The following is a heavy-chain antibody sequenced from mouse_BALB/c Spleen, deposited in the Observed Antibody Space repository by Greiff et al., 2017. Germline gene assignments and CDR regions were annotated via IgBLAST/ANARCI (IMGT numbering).Heavy chain of an antibody. CDR3: ARGDWDPWFAY. CDR2: ISYSGST. CDR1: GYSITSDYA. V-gene: IGHV3-2*02. J-gene: IGHJ3*01. Sequence: EVQLQQSGPGLVKPSQSLSLTCTVTGYSITSDYAWNWIRQFPGNKLEWMGYISYSGSTSYNPSLKSRISITRDTSKNQFFLQLNSVTTEDTATYYCARGDWDPWFAYWGQGTLVTVSA. D-gene: IGHD4-1*01.